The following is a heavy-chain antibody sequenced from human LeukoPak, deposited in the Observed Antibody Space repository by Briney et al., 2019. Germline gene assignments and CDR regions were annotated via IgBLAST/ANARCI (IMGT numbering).Heavy chain of an antibody. CDR3: AREQCGGLSGSFGGLFASYYTYYYMDV. D-gene: IGHD1-26*01. V-gene: IGHV3-21*04. CDR1: GFTFSSYS. J-gene: IGHJ6*03. CDR2: ISSSSSYI. Sequence: GGSLRLSCAASGFTFSSYSMNWVRQAPGKGLEWVSSISSSSSYIYYADSVKGRFTISRDNAKNSLYLQMNSLRAEDTAVYFWAREQCGGLSGSFGGLFASYYTYYYMDVWARGTTVTVSS.